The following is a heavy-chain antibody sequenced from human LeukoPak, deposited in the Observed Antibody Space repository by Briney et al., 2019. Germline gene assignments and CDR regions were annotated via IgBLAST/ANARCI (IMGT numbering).Heavy chain of an antibody. V-gene: IGHV4-4*07. CDR2: IHSSGST. CDR3: ARGVASGGSHRARYYYMDV. J-gene: IGHJ6*03. D-gene: IGHD2-15*01. CDR1: GVSITSYY. Sequence: SETLSLTCTVSGVSITSYYWTWIRQPAGKGLEWIGRIHSSGSTNYNPSLKSRVTMSVDTSKNQFSLKLNSVTAADTAVYYCARGVASGGSHRARYYYMDVWGKGTTVTISS.